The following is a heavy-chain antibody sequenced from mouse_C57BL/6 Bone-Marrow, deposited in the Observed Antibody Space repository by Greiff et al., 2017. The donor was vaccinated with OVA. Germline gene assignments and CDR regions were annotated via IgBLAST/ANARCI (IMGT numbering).Heavy chain of an antibody. Sequence: QVQLQQSGAELARPGASVKLSCKASGYTFTSYGISWVKQRTGQGLEWIGEIYPRSGNTYYNEKFKGKATLTADKSSSTAYMELRSLTSEDSAVYFCAGWGYYGSSYRYFDVWGTGTTVTVSS. CDR2: IYPRSGNT. CDR3: AGWGYYGSSYRYFDV. D-gene: IGHD1-1*01. J-gene: IGHJ1*03. V-gene: IGHV1-81*01. CDR1: GYTFTSYG.